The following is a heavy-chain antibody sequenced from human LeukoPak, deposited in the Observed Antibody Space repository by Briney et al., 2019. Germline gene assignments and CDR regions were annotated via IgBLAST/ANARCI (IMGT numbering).Heavy chain of an antibody. J-gene: IGHJ6*02. V-gene: IGHV3-21*01. D-gene: IGHD3-22*01. CDR2: ISSSSSYI. CDR1: GFTFSSYS. Sequence: PGGSLRLSCAASGFTFSSYSMNWVRQAPGKGLEWVSSISSSSSYIYYADSVKGRFTISRDNAKNSLYLQMNSLRAEDTAVYYCARHTMYFYDSSGFAPSYYYYGMDVWGQGPTVTVSS. CDR3: ARHTMYFYDSSGFAPSYYYYGMDV.